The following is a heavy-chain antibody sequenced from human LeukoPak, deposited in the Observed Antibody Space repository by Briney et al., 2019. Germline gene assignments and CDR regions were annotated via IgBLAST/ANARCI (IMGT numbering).Heavy chain of an antibody. D-gene: IGHD3-10*02. CDR2: ISGNGGST. J-gene: IGHJ4*02. CDR1: GFTFSSYA. V-gene: IGHV3-23*01. CDR3: AKDHVLAPWTPFDC. Sequence: GGSLRLSCAASGFTFSSYAMSWVRQAPGKGLEWVSAISGNGGSTYYADSVKGRFTISRDNSKNTLYLQMNSLRAEDTAVHYCAKDHVLAPWTPFDCWGQGTLVTVSS.